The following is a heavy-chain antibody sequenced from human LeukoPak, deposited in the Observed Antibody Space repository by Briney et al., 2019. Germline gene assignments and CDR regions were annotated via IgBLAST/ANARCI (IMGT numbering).Heavy chain of an antibody. V-gene: IGHV3-49*04. CDR2: ITSKAYGGTT. CDR1: GFTFGDYA. J-gene: IGHJ3*02. D-gene: IGHD3-10*01. Sequence: GGSLRLSCTASGFTFGDYAMTWVRQAPGKGLEWVGFITSKAYGGTTEYAASVKGRFTISRDDSKTIAYLQMNSLKTEDTAVYYRSWRGGPGSIDAFDIWGQGTMVTVSS. CDR3: SWRGGPGSIDAFDI.